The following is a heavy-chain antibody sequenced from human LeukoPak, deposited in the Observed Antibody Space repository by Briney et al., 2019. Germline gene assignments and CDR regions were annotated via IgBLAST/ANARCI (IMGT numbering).Heavy chain of an antibody. D-gene: IGHD5-18*01. CDR1: GGSISSNY. V-gene: IGHV4-59*12. CDR3: ARDRIGYSYANNWFDP. CDR2: IYYSGST. J-gene: IGHJ5*02. Sequence: SETLPLTCTVSGGSISSNYWTWIRQPPGKGLEWIGYIYYSGSTNYNPSLKSRVTISVDTSKNQFSLKLSSVTAADTAVYYCARDRIGYSYANNWFDPWGQGTLVTVSS.